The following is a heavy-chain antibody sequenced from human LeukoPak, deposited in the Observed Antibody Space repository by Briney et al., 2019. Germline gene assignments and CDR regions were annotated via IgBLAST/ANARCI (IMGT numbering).Heavy chain of an antibody. V-gene: IGHV4-38-2*02. CDR1: GSSISSGYS. Sequence: PSETLSLTCTVSGSSISSGYSWGWIRQPPGKGLEWIGVIYHSGSTYYNPSLKSRVTISVDTSKNQFSLKLSSVTAADTAVYYCARDISGTTTANWFNPWGQGTLVTVSS. D-gene: IGHD1-7*01. CDR2: IYHSGST. CDR3: ARDISGTTTANWFNP. J-gene: IGHJ5*02.